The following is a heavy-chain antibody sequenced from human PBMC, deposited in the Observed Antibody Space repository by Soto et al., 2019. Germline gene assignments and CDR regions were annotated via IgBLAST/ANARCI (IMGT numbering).Heavy chain of an antibody. V-gene: IGHV4-31*03. CDR1: GGSISSGGYY. Sequence: SETLSLTCTVSGGSISSGGYYWSLIRQHPGKGLEWIGYIYYSGSTYYNPSLKSRVTRSVDTSKNQFSLKLSSVTAADTAVYYCARSIAAAGSYYYYYGMDVWGQGATVTVSS. J-gene: IGHJ6*02. CDR3: ARSIAAAGSYYYYYGMDV. CDR2: IYYSGST. D-gene: IGHD6-13*01.